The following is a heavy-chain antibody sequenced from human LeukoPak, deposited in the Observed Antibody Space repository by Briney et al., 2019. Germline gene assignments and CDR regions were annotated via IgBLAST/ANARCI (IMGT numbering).Heavy chain of an antibody. D-gene: IGHD5-24*01. CDR1: GGSISSGGYY. CDR3: ARDTQEMATPYYYYYYMDV. CDR2: IYYSGST. J-gene: IGHJ6*03. V-gene: IGHV4-31*03. Sequence: PSETLSLTCTVSGGSISSGGYYRSWIRQHPGKGLEWIGYIYYSGSTYYNPSLKSRVTISVDTSKNQFSLKLSSVTAADTAVYYCARDTQEMATPYYYYYYMDVWGKGTTVTVSS.